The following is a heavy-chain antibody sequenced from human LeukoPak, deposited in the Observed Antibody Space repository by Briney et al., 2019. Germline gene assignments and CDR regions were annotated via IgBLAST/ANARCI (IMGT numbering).Heavy chain of an antibody. CDR2: ISTYNDNT. D-gene: IGHD4-17*01. CDR1: GYTFTGYG. J-gene: IGHJ6*02. Sequence: ASVKVSCKASGYTFTGYGLSWVRQAPGQGLEWMGWISTYNDNTNYAQKLQGRVTMTTDTSTSTVYMELSSLRSEDTAVYYCARDYGDYRRYGMDVWGQGTTVTVSS. V-gene: IGHV1-18*04. CDR3: ARDYGDYRRYGMDV.